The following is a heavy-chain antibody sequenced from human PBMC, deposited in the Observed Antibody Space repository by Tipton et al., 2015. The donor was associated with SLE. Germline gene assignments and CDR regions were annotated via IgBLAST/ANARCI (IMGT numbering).Heavy chain of an antibody. V-gene: IGHV4-38-2*01. J-gene: IGHJ2*01. Sequence: TLSFTCAVSGYSISSGYYWGWIRQPPEKGLEWIGSIYHSGSTYFNPSLKNLVTISVDTSKNQFSLKLSSVTAADTAVYYCPRRGGLGGYFTPLVYFDLCGRRTLFTVSS. CDR1: GYSISSGYY. D-gene: IGHD6-13*01. CDR2: IYHSGST. CDR3: PRRGGLGGYFTPLVYFDL.